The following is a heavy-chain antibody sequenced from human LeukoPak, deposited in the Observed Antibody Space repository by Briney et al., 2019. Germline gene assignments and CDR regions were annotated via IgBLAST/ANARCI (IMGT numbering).Heavy chain of an antibody. V-gene: IGHV3-74*01. CDR3: ARAISGTFDI. Sequence: GGSLRLSCAASGFTFRSNWMHWVRHVPGKRLAWVSRINSDASSTTYADSVKGRFTISRDNAKNTLYLQMNSLRAEDTAVYYCARAISGTFDIWGQGTMVIVSS. J-gene: IGHJ3*02. D-gene: IGHD3-3*02. CDR2: INSDASST. CDR1: GFTFRSNW.